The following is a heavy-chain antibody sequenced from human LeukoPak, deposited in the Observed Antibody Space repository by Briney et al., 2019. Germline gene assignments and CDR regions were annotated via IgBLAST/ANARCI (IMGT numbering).Heavy chain of an antibody. CDR1: GFTFSSYA. D-gene: IGHD5-12*01. Sequence: GGTLRLSCAASGFTFSSYAMHWVRQAPGKGLEWVAVISYDGSNKYYADSAKGRFTISRDNAKNSLYLQMSSLRAEDTAVYYCARDGYGGYWFDYWGQGTLVAVSS. J-gene: IGHJ4*02. V-gene: IGHV3-30-3*01. CDR2: ISYDGSNK. CDR3: ARDGYGGYWFDY.